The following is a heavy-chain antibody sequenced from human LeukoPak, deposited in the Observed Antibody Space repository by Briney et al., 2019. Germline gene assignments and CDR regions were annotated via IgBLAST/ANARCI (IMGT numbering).Heavy chain of an antibody. CDR2: ISGSGGST. Sequence: GGFLRLSCAASGFTFSSYAMSWVRQAPGKGLEWVSAISGSGGSTYYADSVKGRFTISRDNSKNTLYLQMNSLRAEDTAVYYCAKPVLGYDSSGYLVKSWFDPWGQGTLVTVSS. D-gene: IGHD3-22*01. CDR1: GFTFSSYA. CDR3: AKPVLGYDSSGYLVKSWFDP. V-gene: IGHV3-23*01. J-gene: IGHJ5*02.